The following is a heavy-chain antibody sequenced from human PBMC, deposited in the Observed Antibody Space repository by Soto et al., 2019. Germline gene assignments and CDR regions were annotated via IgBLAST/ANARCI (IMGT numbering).Heavy chain of an antibody. Sequence: QVQLVESGGGVVQPGRSLRLSCAASGFTFSSYGMHWVRQAPGKGLEWVAVIWYDGSNKYYADSVKGRFTISRDNSKNTLYLQMNSLRAEDTAVYYCARVKRADAFDIWGQGTMVTVSS. J-gene: IGHJ3*02. CDR2: IWYDGSNK. CDR1: GFTFSSYG. CDR3: ARVKRADAFDI. V-gene: IGHV3-33*01.